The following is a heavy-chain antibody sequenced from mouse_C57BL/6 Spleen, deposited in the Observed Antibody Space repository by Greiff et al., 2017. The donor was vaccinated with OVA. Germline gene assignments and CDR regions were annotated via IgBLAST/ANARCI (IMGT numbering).Heavy chain of an antibody. CDR2: IHPNSGST. J-gene: IGHJ4*01. D-gene: IGHD1-1*01. CDR3: ARGYYGSRERAMDY. CDR1: GYTFTSYW. Sequence: QVQLQQPGAELVKPGASVKLSCKASGYTFTSYWMHWVKQRPGQGLEWIGMIHPNSGSTNYNENFKSKATLTVDKSSSTAYMQLSSLTSEDSAVYYCARGYYGSRERAMDYWGQGTSVTVSS. V-gene: IGHV1-64*01.